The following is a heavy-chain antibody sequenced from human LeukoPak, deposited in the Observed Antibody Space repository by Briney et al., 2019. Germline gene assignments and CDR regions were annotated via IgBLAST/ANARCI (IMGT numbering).Heavy chain of an antibody. D-gene: IGHD2-2*01. CDR3: ARVRILLPRYCSSTSCRTSAFDI. CDR1: GGSFSGYY. V-gene: IGHV4-34*01. J-gene: IGHJ3*02. Sequence: SETLSLTCAVHGGSFSGYYWSWIRQPPGKGLEWIGEINHSGSTNYNPSLKSRVTISVDTSKNQFSLKLSSVTAADTAVYYCARVRILLPRYCSSTSCRTSAFDIWGQGTMVTVSS. CDR2: INHSGST.